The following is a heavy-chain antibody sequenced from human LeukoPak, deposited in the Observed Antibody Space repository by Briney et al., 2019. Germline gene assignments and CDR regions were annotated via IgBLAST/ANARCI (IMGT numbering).Heavy chain of an antibody. D-gene: IGHD3-16*01. CDR1: GYTFTGHY. Sequence: GASVKVSCKATGYTFTGHYMHWVRQAPGQGLEWMGWIGPNSGTTNYAQKFQGRVTLTRDTSISTAYMELSGLTSDDTAVYYCARDWGPTDCWGQGTLVTVSS. CDR3: ARDWGPTDC. V-gene: IGHV1-2*02. CDR2: IGPNSGTT. J-gene: IGHJ4*02.